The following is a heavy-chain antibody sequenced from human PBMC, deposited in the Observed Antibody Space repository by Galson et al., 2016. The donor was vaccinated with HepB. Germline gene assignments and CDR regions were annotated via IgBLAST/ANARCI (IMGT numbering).Heavy chain of an antibody. Sequence: SVKVSCKAFGGTFNSYIINWVRQAPGQGLEWIGGIIPIFGKRNYAQNSQGRVTITADESTNTASMELISLRSEDTAVYFCARSYYMSTEGYRPFDSWSQGTLVTVSS. CDR1: GGTFNSYI. J-gene: IGHJ4*02. CDR3: ARSYYMSTEGYRPFDS. CDR2: IIPIFGKR. V-gene: IGHV1-69*13. D-gene: IGHD5-18*01.